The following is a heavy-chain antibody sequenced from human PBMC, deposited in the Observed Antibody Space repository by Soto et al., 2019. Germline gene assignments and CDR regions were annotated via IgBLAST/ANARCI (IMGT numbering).Heavy chain of an antibody. CDR2: IFSSGST. CDR3: ARDQGVVVTADNWFDP. Sequence: SETLSLTCTVSGGSITDYSWVWIRQPAGKGLEWIGRIFSSGSTNYNPSLKGRITMSLDTSKNQFSLKLNSATATGTAVYFCARDQGVVVTADNWFDPWGQGILVTVSS. V-gene: IGHV4-4*07. CDR1: GGSITDYS. D-gene: IGHD2-21*02. J-gene: IGHJ5*02.